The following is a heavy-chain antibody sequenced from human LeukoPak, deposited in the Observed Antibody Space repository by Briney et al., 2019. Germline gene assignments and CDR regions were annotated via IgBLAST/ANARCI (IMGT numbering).Heavy chain of an antibody. J-gene: IGHJ5*02. CDR3: ARRGSEAYYDFWSGYLPWFDP. CDR2: IYPGDSDT. Sequence: GESLKISCKGSGYSFTSYWIGWVRQMPGKGLEWMGIIYPGDSDTRYSPSFQGQVTISADKSISTAYLQWSSLKASDTAMYYCARRGSEAYYDFWSGYLPWFDPWGQGTLVTVSS. V-gene: IGHV5-51*01. CDR1: GYSFTSYW. D-gene: IGHD3-3*01.